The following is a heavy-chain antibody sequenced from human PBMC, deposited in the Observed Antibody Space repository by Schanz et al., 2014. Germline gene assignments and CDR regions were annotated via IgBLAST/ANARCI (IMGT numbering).Heavy chain of an antibody. CDR2: ISFDGRNT. CDR3: AKEKEEVAADHSVFDY. CDR1: GITLSGYG. D-gene: IGHD6-13*01. Sequence: QVQLVESGGGVVQPGRSLRLSCAASGITLSGYGLHWVRQAPGKGLEWVGFISFDGRNTGYAHSVKGRFTISRDNSKNTVNLQMNSLRAEDTAVYYCAKEKEEVAADHSVFDYWGQGTLVTVSS. J-gene: IGHJ4*03. V-gene: IGHV3-30*18.